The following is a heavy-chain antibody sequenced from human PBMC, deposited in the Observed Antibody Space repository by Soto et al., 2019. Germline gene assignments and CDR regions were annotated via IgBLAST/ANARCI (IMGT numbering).Heavy chain of an antibody. J-gene: IGHJ6*02. CDR2: ISSSSSTI. CDR1: GFTFSSYS. V-gene: IGHV3-48*02. D-gene: IGHD6-6*01. CDR3: AREGYGSYSSSSADLHYGMDV. Sequence: TGGSLRLSCAASGFTFSSYSMNWVRQAPGKGLEWVSYISSSSSTIYYADSVKGRFTISRDNAKNSLYLQMNSLRDEDTAVYYCAREGYGSYSSSSADLHYGMDVWGQGTTVTVSS.